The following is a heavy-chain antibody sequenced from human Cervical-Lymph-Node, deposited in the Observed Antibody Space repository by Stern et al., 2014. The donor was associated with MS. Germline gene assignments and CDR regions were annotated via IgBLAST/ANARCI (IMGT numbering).Heavy chain of an antibody. CDR1: GGSISSGSYY. D-gene: IGHD3-22*01. Sequence: VQLVESGPGLVKPSQTLSLTCTVSGGSISSGSYYWSWIRQSAGKGLEWIGRVYTSGTPPSIPSLKNGVTISVDTPKTQLSRKLSSVTAADTAVYYCARSGDSDSSGYYYDAFDIWGQGTMVTVSS. J-gene: IGHJ3*02. CDR3: ARSGDSDSSGYYYDAFDI. CDR2: VYTSGTP. V-gene: IGHV4-61*02.